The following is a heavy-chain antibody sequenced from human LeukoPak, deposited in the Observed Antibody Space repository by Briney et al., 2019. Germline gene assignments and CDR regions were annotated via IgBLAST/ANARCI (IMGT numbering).Heavy chain of an antibody. CDR1: GYTFSNYV. D-gene: IGHD5-18*01. CDR2: ISAYNGNT. CDR3: ARDHDPDTAMWD. Sequence: ASVKVSCKASGYTFSNYVISWVRQAPGQGLEWMGWISAYNGNTNCAQKLQGRVTMTTDTSTSTAYMELRSLRSDDTAVYYCARDHDPDTAMWDWGQGTLVTVSS. J-gene: IGHJ4*02. V-gene: IGHV1-18*01.